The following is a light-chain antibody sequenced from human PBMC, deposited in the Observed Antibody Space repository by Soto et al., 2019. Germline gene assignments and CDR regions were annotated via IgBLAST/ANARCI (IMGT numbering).Light chain of an antibody. V-gene: IGKV3-20*01. Sequence: EIVLTQSPGTLSLSPGERATLSCRASQSVSSSYLAWYQQKPGQAPRLLIYGASSRATGIPDRFSGSGSGTDFTLTISRLEPEDFAGYYCQQYGSSTPITFGQGTRLEIK. J-gene: IGKJ5*01. CDR3: QQYGSSTPIT. CDR2: GAS. CDR1: QSVSSSY.